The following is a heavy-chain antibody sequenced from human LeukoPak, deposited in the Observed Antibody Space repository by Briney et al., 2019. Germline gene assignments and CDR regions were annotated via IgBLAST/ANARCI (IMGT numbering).Heavy chain of an antibody. Sequence: GAAVKVSCKVSGYTLTELSMHWVRQAPGKGLEWMGGFDPEDGETNYAQKFQGRVTITRNTSISTAYMELSSLRSEDTAVYYCARADDIVVGGAFDIWGQGTMVTVSS. D-gene: IGHD2-15*01. CDR2: FDPEDGET. V-gene: IGHV1-24*01. CDR1: GYTLTELS. CDR3: ARADDIVVGGAFDI. J-gene: IGHJ3*02.